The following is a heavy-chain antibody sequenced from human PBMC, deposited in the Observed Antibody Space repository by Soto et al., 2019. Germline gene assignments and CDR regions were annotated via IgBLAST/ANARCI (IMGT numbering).Heavy chain of an antibody. J-gene: IGHJ6*02. CDR1: GGTFSSYA. CDR2: IIPIFGTA. CDR3: AIIPAVAANYYYYCGMDV. V-gene: IGHV1-69*12. D-gene: IGHD6-19*01. Sequence: QVQLVQSGAEVKKPGSSVKVSCKASGGTFSSYAISWVRQAPGHGLEWMGGIIPIFGTANYAQKFQCRVTITADESTSTAYMELSSLRSEDTAVYYCAIIPAVAANYYYYCGMDVWGQGTTVTVSS.